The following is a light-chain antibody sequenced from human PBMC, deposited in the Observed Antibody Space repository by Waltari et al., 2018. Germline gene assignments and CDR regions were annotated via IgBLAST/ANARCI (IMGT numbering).Light chain of an antibody. CDR2: DNN. V-gene: IGLV1-51*01. CDR1: SSNIGNSS. J-gene: IGLJ2*01. Sequence: QSVLTQPPPVSAAPGQKVTIPCSGSSSNIGNSSVSWYHQLPGAAPKLLIYDNNKRPSGIPDRFSASKSGTSATLGITGLQIGDEADYYCATWDNSLTDVVFGGGTKLTVL. CDR3: ATWDNSLTDVV.